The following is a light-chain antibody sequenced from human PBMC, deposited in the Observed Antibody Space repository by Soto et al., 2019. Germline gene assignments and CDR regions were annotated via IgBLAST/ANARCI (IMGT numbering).Light chain of an antibody. CDR3: QHYNSYSEA. CDR1: QTISSW. Sequence: DIQMTQSPSTLFGSVGDRVTITCRASQTISSWLAWYQQKPGKPPKILIYKASTLKSGVPSRFSGSGSGTEFTLTISSLQPDDFETYYCQHYNSYSEAFGQGTKVDIK. J-gene: IGKJ1*01. V-gene: IGKV1-5*03. CDR2: KAS.